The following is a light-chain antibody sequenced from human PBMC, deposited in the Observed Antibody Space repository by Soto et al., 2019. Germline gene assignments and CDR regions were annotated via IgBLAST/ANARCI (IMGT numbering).Light chain of an antibody. CDR2: KAS. V-gene: IGKV1-5*03. Sequence: DIQMTQSPSTLSASVGDRVTITCRASQSISSWLAWYQQKPGKAPKLLIYKASSLESGVPSRFSGSGSGTEFTLTISSLQPDDLATYYCQQYNSHPWTFGQGTKVEIK. J-gene: IGKJ1*01. CDR1: QSISSW. CDR3: QQYNSHPWT.